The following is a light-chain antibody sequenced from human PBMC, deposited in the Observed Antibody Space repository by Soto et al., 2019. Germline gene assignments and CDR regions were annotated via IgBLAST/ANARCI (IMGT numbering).Light chain of an antibody. Sequence: DIQMTQSPSSLSASVGDRVIITCRASQSISGYLNWYQQKPGKAPILLISSASSLQSGVPSRFSGSGSGTDFTLTISSLQPEDFATYYCQQSYSIPPLTFGGGTKVEIK. J-gene: IGKJ4*01. CDR2: SAS. CDR1: QSISGY. V-gene: IGKV1-39*01. CDR3: QQSYSIPPLT.